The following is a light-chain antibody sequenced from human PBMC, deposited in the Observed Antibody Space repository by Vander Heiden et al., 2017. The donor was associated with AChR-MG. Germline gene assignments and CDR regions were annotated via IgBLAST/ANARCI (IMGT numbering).Light chain of an antibody. J-gene: IGKJ2*01. CDR3: QQYGGSPYT. CDR2: AAS. V-gene: IGKV3-20*01. CDR1: QSFSGNY. Sequence: ENVLTPSPGTLSLSPGERATLPCRASQSFSGNYLAWYQQKPGQAPRLLIYAASSRATGVPDRFSGSGSGTDFTLTVSRLEPEDFAVYYCQQYGGSPYTFGQGTKLEIK.